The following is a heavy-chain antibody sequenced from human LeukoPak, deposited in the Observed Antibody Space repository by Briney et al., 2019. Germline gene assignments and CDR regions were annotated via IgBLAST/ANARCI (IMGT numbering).Heavy chain of an antibody. D-gene: IGHD1-26*01. J-gene: IGHJ1*01. CDR2: IIPIFGTA. Sequence: AASVKVSCKASGGTFSSYAISWVRQAPGQGLEWMGRIIPIFGTANYAQKFQGRVTITTDESTSTAYMELSSLRSEDTAVYYCASEESGELPTLWGQGTLVTVSS. V-gene: IGHV1-69*05. CDR1: GGTFSSYA. CDR3: ASEESGELPTL.